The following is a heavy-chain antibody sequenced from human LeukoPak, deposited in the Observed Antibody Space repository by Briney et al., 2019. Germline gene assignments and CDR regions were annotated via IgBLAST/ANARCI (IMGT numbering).Heavy chain of an antibody. CDR2: IDPRDSST. J-gene: IGHJ4*02. CDR3: ATGSRGWSY. Sequence: GESLRISCKASGYSFSSYWISWIRQVPGKGLEWMGRIDPRDSSTNYSPSFQGHVTISTDKSISAAFLQWSSLRASDTAIYYCATGSRGWSYWGQGALVTVSS. CDR1: GYSFSSYW. V-gene: IGHV5-10-1*01. D-gene: IGHD6-19*01.